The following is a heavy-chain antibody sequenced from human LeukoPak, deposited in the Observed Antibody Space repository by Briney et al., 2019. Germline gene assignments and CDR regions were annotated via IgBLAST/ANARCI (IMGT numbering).Heavy chain of an antibody. D-gene: IGHD2-15*01. Sequence: GESLKISCKGSRYSLTSYWIGWVRQMPGKGLEWMGIIYAGDSDTKYSPSFQGQVPISADNPTRPAYLQWSSLKPSDTAMYYCARSVVAPTPAWFTPWGQGTLVTVSS. CDR1: RYSLTSYW. J-gene: IGHJ5*02. V-gene: IGHV5-51*01. CDR2: IYAGDSDT. CDR3: ARSVVAPTPAWFTP.